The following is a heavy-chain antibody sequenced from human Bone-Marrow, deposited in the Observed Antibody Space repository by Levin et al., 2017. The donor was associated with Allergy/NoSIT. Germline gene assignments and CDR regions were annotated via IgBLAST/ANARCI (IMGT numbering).Heavy chain of an antibody. CDR2: IFHTGST. Sequence: PSETLSLTCALSGGSISSGGSSWSWIRQPPGKGLEWIGYIFHTGSTYYNSSLKSRVTISVDRSKNQFSLKLTSVTAAETAVYYCARSLTMLRGGFDPWGQGMLVTVSS. J-gene: IGHJ5*02. CDR3: ARSLTMLRGGFDP. D-gene: IGHD3-10*01. V-gene: IGHV4-30-2*01. CDR1: GGSISSGGSS.